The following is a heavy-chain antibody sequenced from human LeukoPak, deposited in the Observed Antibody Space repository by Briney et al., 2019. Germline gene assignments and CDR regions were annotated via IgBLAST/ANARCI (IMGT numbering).Heavy chain of an antibody. CDR1: GFTFSSYA. Sequence: GGSLRLSCAASGFTFSSYAMSWVRQAPGKGLEWVSLIFNDGSTYYADSVKARFTISRDNSMDTLYLQMNSLRVEDTAVYYCVRSATTGFDCWGQGTLVTVSS. D-gene: IGHD6-25*01. CDR2: IFNDGST. V-gene: IGHV3-66*01. J-gene: IGHJ4*02. CDR3: VRSATTGFDC.